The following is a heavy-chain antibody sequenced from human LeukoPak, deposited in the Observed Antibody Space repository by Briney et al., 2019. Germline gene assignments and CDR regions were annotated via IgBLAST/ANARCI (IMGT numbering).Heavy chain of an antibody. Sequence: GGSLRLSCTASGFTFGDYGMSWVRKAPGKGLGWVGFIRSKAYGGTTDYAASVKGRFTISRDYSKSIAYLQMNSLKTEDTAVYYCTRGNHYYDSSGYSYWGQGTLVTVSS. CDR1: GFTFGDYG. CDR3: TRGNHYYDSSGYSY. CDR2: IRSKAYGGTT. D-gene: IGHD3-22*01. V-gene: IGHV3-49*04. J-gene: IGHJ4*02.